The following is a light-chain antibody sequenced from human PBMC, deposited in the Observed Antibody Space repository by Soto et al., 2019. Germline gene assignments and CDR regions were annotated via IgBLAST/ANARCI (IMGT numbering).Light chain of an antibody. V-gene: IGLV2-14*01. CDR2: EVS. Sequence: QSALTQPASVSGSPGQSITISCTGASSDVGLYDFVSWYQHHPGKAPELLIFEVSYRPSGVSSRFSGSKSGNTASLTISGLQAEDEADYYCNSYTRFSTYVFGTGTKLTVL. J-gene: IGLJ1*01. CDR3: NSYTRFSTYV. CDR1: SSDVGLYDF.